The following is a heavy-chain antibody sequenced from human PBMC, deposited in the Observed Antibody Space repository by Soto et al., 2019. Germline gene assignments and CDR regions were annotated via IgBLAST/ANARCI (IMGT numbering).Heavy chain of an antibody. CDR2: IYTSGST. D-gene: IGHD2-21*02. Sequence: ETLSLTCTVSGGSISSYYWSWIRQPAGKGLEWIGRIYTSGSTNYNPSLKSRVTMSVDTSKNQFSLKLSSVTAADTAVYYCARVTATPGYNWFDPWGQGTLVTVSS. V-gene: IGHV4-4*07. J-gene: IGHJ5*02. CDR1: GGSISSYY. CDR3: ARVTATPGYNWFDP.